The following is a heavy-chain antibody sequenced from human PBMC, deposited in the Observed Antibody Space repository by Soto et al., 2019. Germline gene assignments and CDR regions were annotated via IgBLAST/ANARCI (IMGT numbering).Heavy chain of an antibody. CDR1: GFTFSSYS. V-gene: IGHV3-21*01. CDR2: ISSSSSYI. CDR3: ARGGSGWGIYYYYGMDV. J-gene: IGHJ6*02. D-gene: IGHD6-19*01. Sequence: SLRLSCAASGFTFSSYSMNWVRQAPGKGLEWVSSISSSSSYIYYADSVKGRFTISRDNAKNSLYLQMNSLRAEDTAVYYCARGGSGWGIYYYYGMDVWGQGTTVTVSS.